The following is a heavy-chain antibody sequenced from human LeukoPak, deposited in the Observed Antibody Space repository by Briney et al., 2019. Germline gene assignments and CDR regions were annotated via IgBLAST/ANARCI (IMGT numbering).Heavy chain of an antibody. CDR2: INPSSGAT. CDR1: GYTFTGYF. Sequence: GASVKVSCKASGYTFTGYFIHWVRQAPGQGLEWMGWINPSSGATNYAQNFQGRVTLTREMSISTAYMEVSRLLSDDTAVYYCARFTYDRSGYYNGIPYWGQGTLVIVSS. V-gene: IGHV1-2*02. D-gene: IGHD3-22*01. CDR3: ARFTYDRSGYYNGIPY. J-gene: IGHJ4*02.